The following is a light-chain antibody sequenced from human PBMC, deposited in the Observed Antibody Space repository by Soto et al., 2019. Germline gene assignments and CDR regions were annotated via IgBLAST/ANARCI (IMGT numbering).Light chain of an antibody. CDR3: HQRQSWPRT. CDR2: GAS. Sequence: IVMTQSPATLSMSPGERATLSCRASQSLNRDLAWYQQKPGQSPRLLIFGASIRATGIPARFSGSGSGTDFTLTISDVEPEDFAVYYCHQRQSWPRTFGQGTRLEIK. J-gene: IGKJ5*01. CDR1: QSLNRD. V-gene: IGKV3-15*01.